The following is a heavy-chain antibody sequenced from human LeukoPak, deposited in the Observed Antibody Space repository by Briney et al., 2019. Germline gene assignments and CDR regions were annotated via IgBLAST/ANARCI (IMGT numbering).Heavy chain of an antibody. CDR3: VKVRGRARVGYFDY. J-gene: IGHJ4*02. Sequence: PGGPLRLSCAASGFTFSTYWMHWVRQAPGKGLVWVSRINDDETTTTYAESVKGRFSISRDNAKNTLYLQMNSLRVEDTAIYYCVKVRGRARVGYFDYWGQGTLVTVSS. CDR2: INDDETTT. CDR1: GFTFSTYW. V-gene: IGHV3-74*03. D-gene: IGHD1-26*01.